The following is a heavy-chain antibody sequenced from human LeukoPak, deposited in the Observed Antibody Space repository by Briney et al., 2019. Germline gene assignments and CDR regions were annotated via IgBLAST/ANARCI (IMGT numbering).Heavy chain of an antibody. CDR1: GFTFSNYA. V-gene: IGHV3-23*01. J-gene: IGHJ4*02. CDR2: ISGSGGST. Sequence: GGSLRLSCAASGFTFSNYAMSWVRQAPGKGLEWVSAISGSGGSTDYADSVKGRFTISRDTSKNTLYLQMNSLRAEDTAVYYCAKVWDSNNYLFDYWGQGTLVTVSS. CDR3: AKVWDSNNYLFDY. D-gene: IGHD1-1*01.